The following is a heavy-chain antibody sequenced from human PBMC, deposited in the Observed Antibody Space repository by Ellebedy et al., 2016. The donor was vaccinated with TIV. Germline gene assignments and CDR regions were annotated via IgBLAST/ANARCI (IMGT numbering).Heavy chain of an antibody. D-gene: IGHD2-15*01. CDR1: GGTSNNYA. V-gene: IGHV1-69*13. CDR3: ARARDYSRGGRYPIYFFDS. J-gene: IGHJ4*02. CDR2: IIPNFSTP. Sequence: SVKVSCKASGGTSNNYAINWVRQAPGQGLEWMGGIIPNFSTPNYAQKFQDRVTITADESTSTTYMALSSLRSEDTAVYYCARARDYSRGGRYPIYFFDSWGQGTLVTVSS.